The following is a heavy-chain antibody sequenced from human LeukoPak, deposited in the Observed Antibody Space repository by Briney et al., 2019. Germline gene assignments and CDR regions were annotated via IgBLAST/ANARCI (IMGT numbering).Heavy chain of an antibody. Sequence: PGGSLRLSCAASGFTFSSYAMSWVRRAPGKGLEWVSAISSNGGGTFYADPVKGQFTISRDNSQNTLYLQMNSLRAEDTAIYYCAAYYYDSSGYYLDYWGQGTLVTVSS. D-gene: IGHD3-22*01. CDR3: AAYYYDSSGYYLDY. J-gene: IGHJ4*02. CDR2: ISSNGGGT. CDR1: GFTFSSYA. V-gene: IGHV3-23*01.